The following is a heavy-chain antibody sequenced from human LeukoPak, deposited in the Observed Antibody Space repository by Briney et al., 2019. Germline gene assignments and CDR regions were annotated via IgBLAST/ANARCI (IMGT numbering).Heavy chain of an antibody. CDR1: GGTFSSYA. V-gene: IGHV1-69*05. Sequence: ASVKVSCKASGGTFSSYAISWVRQAPGQGLEWMGGIIPIFGTANYAQKFQGRVTITTDESTSTAYMELSSLRSEDTAVYYCARGPSGVFGPIGYFDYWGQGTLVTVSS. CDR3: ARGPSGVFGPIGYFDY. CDR2: IIPIFGTA. D-gene: IGHD3/OR15-3a*01. J-gene: IGHJ4*02.